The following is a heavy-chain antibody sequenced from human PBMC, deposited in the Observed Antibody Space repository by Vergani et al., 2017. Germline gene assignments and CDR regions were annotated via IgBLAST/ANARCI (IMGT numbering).Heavy chain of an antibody. CDR2: INYSGST. CDR1: GGSISSGGYY. CDR3: ARKDILTGYGVDP. Sequence: QVQLQESGPGLVKPSQTLSLTCTVSGGSISSGGYYWSWIRQHPGKGLEWIGYINYSGSTYYNPSLKSRVTISVDTSKNQFSLKLSSVTAADTAVYYCARKDILTGYGVDPWGQGTLVTVSS. V-gene: IGHV4-31*03. J-gene: IGHJ5*02. D-gene: IGHD3-9*01.